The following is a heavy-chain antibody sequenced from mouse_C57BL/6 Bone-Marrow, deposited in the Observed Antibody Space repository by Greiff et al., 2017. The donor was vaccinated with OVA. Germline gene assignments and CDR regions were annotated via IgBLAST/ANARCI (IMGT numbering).Heavy chain of an antibody. CDR1: GFTFSSYA. D-gene: IGHD2-5*01. Sequence: DVMLVESGGGLVKPGGSLKLSCAASGFTFSSYAMSWVRQTPEKRLEWVATISDGGSYTYYPDNVKGRFTISRDNAKNNLYLQMSHLKSEDTAMYYCARAYSNYVGFAYWGQGTLVTVSA. CDR3: ARAYSNYVGFAY. V-gene: IGHV5-4*03. CDR2: ISDGGSYT. J-gene: IGHJ3*01.